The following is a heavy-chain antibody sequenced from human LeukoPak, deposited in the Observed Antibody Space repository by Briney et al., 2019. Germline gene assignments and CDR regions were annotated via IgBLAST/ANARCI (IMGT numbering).Heavy chain of an antibody. D-gene: IGHD3-22*01. CDR2: ISAYNGNT. CDR3: ARQLRYDSSGYSNNWFDP. Sequence: SEKVSCKASGYSFTSYGISWVRQAPGQGLEWMGWISAYNGNTNYAQKLQGRVTMTTDTSTSTAYMELRSLRSDDTAVYYCARQLRYDSSGYSNNWFDPWGQGTLVTVSS. CDR1: GYSFTSYG. V-gene: IGHV1-18*01. J-gene: IGHJ5*02.